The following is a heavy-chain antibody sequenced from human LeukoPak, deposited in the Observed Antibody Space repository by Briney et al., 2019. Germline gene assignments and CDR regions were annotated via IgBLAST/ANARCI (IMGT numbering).Heavy chain of an antibody. J-gene: IGHJ6*03. CDR1: GFTFSGSA. Sequence: GGSLRLSCAASGFTFSGSAMHWVRQASGKGLEWVGRIRSKANSYATAYAASVKGRFTISRDDSKNTAYLQMNSLKTEDTAVYYCTSLGLRRAGDYYYYMDVWGKGTTVTVSS. D-gene: IGHD3-10*01. CDR3: TSLGLRRAGDYYYYMDV. CDR2: IRSKANSYAT. V-gene: IGHV3-73*01.